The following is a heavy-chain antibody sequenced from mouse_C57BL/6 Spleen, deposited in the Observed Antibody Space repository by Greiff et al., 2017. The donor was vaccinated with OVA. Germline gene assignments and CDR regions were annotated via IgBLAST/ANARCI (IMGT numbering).Heavy chain of an antibody. D-gene: IGHD1-1*01. Sequence: EVQLQQSGAELVKPGASVKLSCTASGFNIKDYYMHWVKQRTEQGLEWIGRIDPEDGETKYAPKFQGKATITADTSSNTAYLQLSSLTSEDTAVYYCARESFITTPECYFDVWGTGTTVTVSS. CDR1: GFNIKDYY. CDR3: ARESFITTPECYFDV. J-gene: IGHJ1*03. CDR2: IDPEDGET. V-gene: IGHV14-2*01.